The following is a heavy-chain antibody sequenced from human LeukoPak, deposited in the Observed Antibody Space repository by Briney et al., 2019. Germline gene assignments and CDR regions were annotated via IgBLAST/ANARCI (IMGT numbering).Heavy chain of an antibody. J-gene: IGHJ4*01. Sequence: GGSLRLSCAASGFTFRSSAMSWVRPSPGKGLEWVSAISGSGDSTYYADSVKGRFTISRDNSKNTLYLQMNTLRAEDTAVYYCAKQPTSALAAAGTFDYWGHGTLVTVSS. CDR2: ISGSGDST. D-gene: IGHD6-13*01. CDR1: GFTFRSSA. CDR3: AKQPTSALAAAGTFDY. V-gene: IGHV3-23*01.